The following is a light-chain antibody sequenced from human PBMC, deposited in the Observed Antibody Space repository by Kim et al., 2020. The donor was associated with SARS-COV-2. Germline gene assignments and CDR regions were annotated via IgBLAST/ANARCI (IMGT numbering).Light chain of an antibody. CDR2: RDS. CDR1: NIGSKN. Sequence: VSVARGQTARITCGGNNIGSKNVHWYQQKPGQAPVLVIYRDSNRPSGIPERFSGSNSGNTATLTISRAQAGDEADYYCQVWDSKVVFGGGTQLTVL. J-gene: IGLJ2*01. V-gene: IGLV3-9*01. CDR3: QVWDSKVV.